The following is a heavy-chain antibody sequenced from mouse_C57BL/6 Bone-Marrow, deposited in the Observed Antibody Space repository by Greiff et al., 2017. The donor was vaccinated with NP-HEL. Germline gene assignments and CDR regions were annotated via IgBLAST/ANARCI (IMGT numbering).Heavy chain of an antibody. CDR1: GFTFSDYG. D-gene: IGHD1-1*01. J-gene: IGHJ4*01. V-gene: IGHV5-17*01. Sequence: EVMLVESGGGLVKPGGSLKLSCAASGFTFSDYGMHWVRQAPEKGLEWVAYISSGSSTIYYADTVKGRFTISRDNAKNTLFLQMTSLRSQDTAMYYGARRDYDGSSYAMDYWGQGTSVTVSS. CDR3: ARRDYDGSSYAMDY. CDR2: ISSGSSTI.